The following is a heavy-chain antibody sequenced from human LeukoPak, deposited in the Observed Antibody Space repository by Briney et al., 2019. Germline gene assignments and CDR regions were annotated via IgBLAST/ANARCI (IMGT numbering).Heavy chain of an antibody. CDR1: GFTFSSYA. V-gene: IGHV3-30*04. D-gene: IGHD2-15*01. CDR3: AREIESYCSGGSCYPIDY. J-gene: IGHJ4*02. CDR2: ISYEGSNK. Sequence: GGSLRLSCAASGFTFSSYAMHWVRQAPGKGLEWVAVISYEGSNKYYADSVKGRFTISRDNSKNTLYLQMNSLRAEDTAVYYCAREIESYCSGGSCYPIDYWGQGTLVTVSS.